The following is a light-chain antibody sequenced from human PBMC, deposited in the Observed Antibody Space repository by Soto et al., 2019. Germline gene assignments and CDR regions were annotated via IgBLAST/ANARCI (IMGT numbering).Light chain of an antibody. CDR1: SSDVGGYNY. CDR3: SAYTSSSLYV. J-gene: IGLJ1*01. Sequence: QSALTQPASVSGSPGQSITISCTGTSSDVGGYNYVSWYQQHPGKAPKLMIYDVSNRPSGVSNRISGSKSGNTASLTISGLQAEDAADYYCSAYTSSSLYVFGAGTQLTVL. CDR2: DVS. V-gene: IGLV2-14*01.